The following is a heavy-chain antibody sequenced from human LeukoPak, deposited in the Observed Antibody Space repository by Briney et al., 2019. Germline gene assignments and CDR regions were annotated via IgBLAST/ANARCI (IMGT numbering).Heavy chain of an antibody. V-gene: IGHV3-23*01. J-gene: IGHJ4*02. CDR1: GFTFSSYA. D-gene: IGHD5-18*01. Sequence: PGGSLRLSCAASGFTFSSYAMSWVRQAPGKGLEWVSAISGSGASTYYADSVKGRFTLSRDNSKNTLYLQMNSLRAEDTAVYYCARPGYSYVEYYFDYWGQGTLVTVSS. CDR3: ARPGYSYVEYYFDY. CDR2: ISGSGAST.